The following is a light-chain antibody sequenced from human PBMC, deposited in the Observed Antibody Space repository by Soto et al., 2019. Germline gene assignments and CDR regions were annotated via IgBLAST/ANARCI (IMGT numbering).Light chain of an antibody. Sequence: EIVLTQSPGTLSLSPGERATLSCRASQSVSSYLAWYQQKPGQAPRLLIYDASNRATGIPARFSGSGSGTDFTLTISSLEPEDFAVYYCQQWETFGPGTKVDTK. CDR1: QSVSSY. CDR2: DAS. CDR3: QQWET. V-gene: IGKV3-11*01. J-gene: IGKJ3*01.